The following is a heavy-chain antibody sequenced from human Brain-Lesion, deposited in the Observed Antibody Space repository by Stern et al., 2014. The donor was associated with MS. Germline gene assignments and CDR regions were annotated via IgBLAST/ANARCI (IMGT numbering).Heavy chain of an antibody. CDR3: AGEEDIRYCSGGSCTGNWFDP. D-gene: IGHD2-15*01. CDR1: GGSVSSTSYA. CDR2: IYYSGDT. V-gene: IGHV4-39*01. Sequence: VQLEESGPGLVKPSETLSLTCTVAGGSVSSTSYAWAWIRQPPGKGLERIGAIYYSGDTYYSPSLKSRLPISLATSKNQFSLKLRSVTAADTAVYYCAGEEDIRYCSGGSCTGNWFDPWGQGTLVTVSS. J-gene: IGHJ5*02.